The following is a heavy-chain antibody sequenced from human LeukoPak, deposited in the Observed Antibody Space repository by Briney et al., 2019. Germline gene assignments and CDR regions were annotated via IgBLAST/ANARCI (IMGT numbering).Heavy chain of an antibody. J-gene: IGHJ6*03. CDR2: INHSGST. CDR3: ARRGSYGYLSVYYYMDV. CDR1: GGSFSGYY. V-gene: IGHV4-34*01. D-gene: IGHD5-18*01. Sequence: SETLSPTCAVYGGSFSGYYWSWIRQPPGKGLEWIGEINHSGSTNYNPSLKSRVTISVDTSKNQFSLKLSSVTAADTAVYYCARRGSYGYLSVYYYMDVWGKGTTVTVSS.